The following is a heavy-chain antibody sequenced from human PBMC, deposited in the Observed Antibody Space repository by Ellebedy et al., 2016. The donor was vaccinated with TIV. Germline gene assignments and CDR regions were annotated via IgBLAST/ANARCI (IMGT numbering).Heavy chain of an antibody. Sequence: ASVKVPCXASGYTFTTYGITWVRQAPGQGLEWMGWITTYNGDTNYAQKFQDRVTMTKDTSTSTAYMELRSLTSDDTAIYYCARGWKTMFGVITEDIWGQGTLVTVSS. V-gene: IGHV1-18*01. J-gene: IGHJ4*02. D-gene: IGHD3-3*01. CDR2: ITTYNGDT. CDR1: GYTFTTYG. CDR3: ARGWKTMFGVITEDI.